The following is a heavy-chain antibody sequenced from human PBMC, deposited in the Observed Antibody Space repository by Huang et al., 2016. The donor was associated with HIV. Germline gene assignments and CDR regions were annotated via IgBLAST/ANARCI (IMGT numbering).Heavy chain of an antibody. CDR1: GGSIRSDNYY. D-gene: IGHD3-10*01. Sequence: QLQLQESGPGLVKPSETLSLTCTVSGGSIRSDNYYWGWIRQPPGKGLEWMGSIYYSGSTYNNPSHKSRVTITVDTSKNQFSLKMRSVTAADTAVYYCARLPGSITMIRGVITDPYWGQGTLVTVSS. V-gene: IGHV4-39*01. CDR3: ARLPGSITMIRGVITDPY. J-gene: IGHJ4*02. CDR2: IYYSGST.